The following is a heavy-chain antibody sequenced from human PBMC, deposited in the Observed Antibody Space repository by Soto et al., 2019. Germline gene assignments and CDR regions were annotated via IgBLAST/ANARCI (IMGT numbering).Heavy chain of an antibody. CDR2: IYYSGST. CDR3: ARQVTTIYYYFDY. V-gene: IGHV4-59*08. J-gene: IGHJ4*02. D-gene: IGHD5-12*01. Sequence: ETLSLTCTVSGGSITSYYWSWIRQPPGKGLEWIGFIYYSGSTSYNPSLKSRVSISVDTSKNQFSLKLSSVTAADTAVYYCARQVTTIYYYFDYWGQGALVTVSS. CDR1: GGSITSYY.